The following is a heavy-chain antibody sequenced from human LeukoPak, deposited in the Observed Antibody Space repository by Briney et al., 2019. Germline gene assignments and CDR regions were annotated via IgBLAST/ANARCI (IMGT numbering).Heavy chain of an antibody. Sequence: ASVKVSCKASGYTFTSYYMHWVRQAPGQGLEWMGIINPSGGSTSYAQKFQGRVTMTRDMSTSTVYMELSSLRSEDTAVYYCAREGSSSSLDWYFDLWGRGTLVTVSS. J-gene: IGHJ2*01. CDR3: AREGSSSSLDWYFDL. D-gene: IGHD6-13*01. V-gene: IGHV1-46*01. CDR2: INPSGGST. CDR1: GYTFTSYY.